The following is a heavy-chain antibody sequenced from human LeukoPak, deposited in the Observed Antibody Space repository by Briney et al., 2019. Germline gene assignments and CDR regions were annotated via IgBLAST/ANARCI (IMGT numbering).Heavy chain of an antibody. CDR2: ISSNGGST. CDR3: AKDPGYCSGGSCYYFDY. CDR1: GFTFSSYA. J-gene: IGHJ4*02. V-gene: IGHV3-64*04. Sequence: PGGSLRLSCSASGFTFSSYAMHWVRQAPGKGLEYVSAISSNGGSTYYADSVKGRFTISRDNSKNTLYLQMNSLRAEDTAVYYCAKDPGYCSGGSCYYFDYWGQGTLVTVSS. D-gene: IGHD2-15*01.